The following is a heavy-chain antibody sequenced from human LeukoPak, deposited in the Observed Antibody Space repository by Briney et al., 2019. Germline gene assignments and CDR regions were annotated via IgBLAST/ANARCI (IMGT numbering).Heavy chain of an antibody. D-gene: IGHD1-1*01. CDR2: IIPIFGTA. CDR1: GGTFSSYA. J-gene: IGHJ6*02. V-gene: IGHV1-69*13. Sequence: SVKVSCKASGGTFSSYAISWVRQAPGQGLEWMGGIIPIFGTANHAQKFQGRVTITADESTSTAYMELSSLRSEDTAVYYCANRRRASRGYGMDVWGQGITVTVSS. CDR3: ANRRRASRGYGMDV.